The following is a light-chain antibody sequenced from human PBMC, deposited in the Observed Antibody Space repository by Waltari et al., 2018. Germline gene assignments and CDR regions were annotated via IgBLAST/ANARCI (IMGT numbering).Light chain of an antibody. CDR2: GAS. CDR3: QKYVNLPAT. V-gene: IGKV3-20*01. Sequence: SRRASQGAGTYLACYQQKPGQAPRLLIYGASNRATGIPERFSGSGSGTDFSLTISRLEPEDFAVYYCQKYVNLPATFGQGTKVEIK. CDR1: QGAGTY. J-gene: IGKJ1*01.